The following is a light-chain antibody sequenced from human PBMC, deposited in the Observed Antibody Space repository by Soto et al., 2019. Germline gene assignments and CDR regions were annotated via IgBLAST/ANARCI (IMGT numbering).Light chain of an antibody. V-gene: IGKV1-33*01. J-gene: IGKJ3*01. CDR3: QHYDNLPF. Sequence: IRMTQSPSTLSASVGDRVTITCRASQSISSWLAWFQQKPGKAPKLLIYDASNLETGVPSRFSGSGSVTHFTFTISSLQPEDIATYYCQHYDNLPFFGPRTKVDIK. CDR2: DAS. CDR1: QSISSW.